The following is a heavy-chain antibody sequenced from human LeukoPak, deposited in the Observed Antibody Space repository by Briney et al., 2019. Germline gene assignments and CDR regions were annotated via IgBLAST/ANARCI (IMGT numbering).Heavy chain of an antibody. CDR3: ARVYSGYDLPGSLANYYFDY. V-gene: IGHV4-4*07. Sequence: SETLSLTCTVSGGSISSYYWSWIRQPAGKGLEWIGRFYSGGSTDYNPSLKSRVTMSVDTSRNQFSLKLSSVTAADTAVYYCARVYSGYDLPGSLANYYFDYWGQGNLVNVSS. D-gene: IGHD5-12*01. CDR2: FYSGGST. J-gene: IGHJ4*02. CDR1: GGSISSYY.